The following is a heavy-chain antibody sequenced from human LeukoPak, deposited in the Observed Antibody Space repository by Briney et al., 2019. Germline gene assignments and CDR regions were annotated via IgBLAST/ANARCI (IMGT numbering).Heavy chain of an antibody. CDR1: GFTFSDYY. CDR3: AKPYGGTFDY. J-gene: IGHJ4*02. Sequence: GGSLRLSCAASGFTFSDYYMSWIRQAPGMGLEWVSYISSSGGSTYYADSVKGRFTISRDNSKNTLYLQMNSLRAEDTAVYYCAKPYGGTFDYWGQGTLVTVSS. CDR2: ISSSGGST. D-gene: IGHD4-23*01. V-gene: IGHV3-23*01.